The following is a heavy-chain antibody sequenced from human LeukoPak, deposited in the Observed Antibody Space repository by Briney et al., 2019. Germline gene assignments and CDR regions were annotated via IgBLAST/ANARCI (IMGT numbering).Heavy chain of an antibody. CDR2: ISSSSSYT. CDR1: GFTFSDYY. CDR3: ARDQRYSSGSDY. V-gene: IGHV3-11*05. J-gene: IGHJ4*02. Sequence: PGGSLRLSCAASGFTFSDYYMSWIRQAPGKGLEWVSYISSSSSYTNYADSVKGRFTISRDNAKNSLYLQMNSLRAEDTAVYYCARDQRYSSGSDYWGQGTLVTVSS. D-gene: IGHD6-19*01.